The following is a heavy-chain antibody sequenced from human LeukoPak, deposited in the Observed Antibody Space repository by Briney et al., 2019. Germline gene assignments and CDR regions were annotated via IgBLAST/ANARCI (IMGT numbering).Heavy chain of an antibody. D-gene: IGHD3-22*01. CDR1: GFTFSIYW. CDR3: ARVPYYDSSGPSLDDY. Sequence: GGSLRLSCAASGFTFSIYWMNWVRQAPGKGLEWVSYLSSSSSTIYYADSLKGRFTISRDNAKNSLYLQMNSLRAEDTAVYYCARVPYYDSSGPSLDDYWGQGTLVTVSS. J-gene: IGHJ4*02. V-gene: IGHV3-48*01. CDR2: LSSSSSTI.